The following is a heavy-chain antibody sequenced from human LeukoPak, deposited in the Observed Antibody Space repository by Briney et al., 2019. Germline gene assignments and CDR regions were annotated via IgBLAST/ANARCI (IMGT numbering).Heavy chain of an antibody. CDR1: GFTLTTYN. CDR2: IPCDGTIK. V-gene: IGHV3-30-3*01. J-gene: IGHJ6*02. CDR3: ARGLGYRSDYYYYGMDV. Sequence: GGSLRLSCAASGFTLTTYNMHWVRQAPGKGLEWVAVIPCDGTIKYYADSVKGRFSISRDISNKTVYLQMNSLRPEDTAVYYCARGLGYRSDYYYYGMDVWGQGTTVTASS. D-gene: IGHD5-12*01.